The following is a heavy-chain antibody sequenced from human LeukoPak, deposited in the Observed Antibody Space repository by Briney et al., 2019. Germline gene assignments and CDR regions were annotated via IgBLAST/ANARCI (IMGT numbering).Heavy chain of an antibody. J-gene: IGHJ4*02. D-gene: IGHD1-26*01. CDR3: ARSASWELLGAFDY. CDR1: GFTFSSYS. CDR2: ISSSSSTI. V-gene: IGHV3-48*04. Sequence: PGGSLRLSCAASGFTFSSYSMNWVRQAPGKGLEWVSYISSSSSTIYYADSVKGRFTISRDNAKNSLYLQMNSLRAADTAVYYCARSASWELLGAFDYWGQGTLVTVSS.